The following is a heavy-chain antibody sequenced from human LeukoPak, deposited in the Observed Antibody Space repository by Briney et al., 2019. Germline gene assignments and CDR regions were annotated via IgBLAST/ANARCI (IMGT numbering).Heavy chain of an antibody. D-gene: IGHD6-19*01. Sequence: ASVKVSCKASGYTFTSYDINWVRQATGQGLEWMGWMNPNSGNTGYAQKFQGRVTITADKSTSTAYMELSSLRSEDTAVYYCARGQAVADYYYYYMDVWGKGITVTVSS. CDR3: ARGQAVADYYYYYMDV. J-gene: IGHJ6*03. CDR2: MNPNSGNT. V-gene: IGHV1-8*01. CDR1: GYTFTSYD.